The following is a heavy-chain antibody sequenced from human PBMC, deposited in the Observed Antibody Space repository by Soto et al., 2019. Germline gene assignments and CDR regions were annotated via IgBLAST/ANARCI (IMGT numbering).Heavy chain of an antibody. CDR3: AKYFTGNTEEVSDFDY. CDR1: GFTFRSYG. D-gene: IGHD3-9*01. V-gene: IGHV3-30*18. J-gene: IGHJ4*02. Sequence: QVQLVESGGGVVQPGRSLRLSCAASGFTFRSYGMHWVRQAPGKGLEWVTFISYDGTHKYYADSVKGRFTISRYNSMNALYLQMNSLRVEDTAVYYCAKYFTGNTEEVSDFDYWGQGTLVTVSS. CDR2: ISYDGTHK.